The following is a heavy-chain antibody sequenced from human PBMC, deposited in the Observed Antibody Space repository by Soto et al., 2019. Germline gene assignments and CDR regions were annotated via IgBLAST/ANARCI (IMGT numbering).Heavy chain of an antibody. CDR1: GFTFSDHY. Sequence: GGSLRLSCAASGFTFSDHYIDWVRQAPGKGLEWVGRTRNKANSYTTEYAASVKGRFTISRDESKNSLYLQMNSLKTEDTAVYYCAREHRSGPYYYGMDVWGQGTTVTVSS. D-gene: IGHD2-15*01. V-gene: IGHV3-72*01. J-gene: IGHJ6*02. CDR2: TRNKANSYTT. CDR3: AREHRSGPYYYGMDV.